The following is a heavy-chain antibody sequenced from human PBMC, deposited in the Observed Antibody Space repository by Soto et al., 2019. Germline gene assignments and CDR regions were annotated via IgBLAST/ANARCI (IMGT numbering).Heavy chain of an antibody. Sequence: QVQLVESGGGVVQPGRSLRLSCAASGFTFSSYGMHWVRQAPGKGLAWVAVISYDESNKYYADSVKGRFTISRDNSKNTLYLQMNSLRAEDTAVYYCAKVATAMGYYYYGMDVWGQGTTVTVSS. J-gene: IGHJ6*02. CDR2: ISYDESNK. V-gene: IGHV3-30*18. D-gene: IGHD5-18*01. CDR1: GFTFSSYG. CDR3: AKVATAMGYYYYGMDV.